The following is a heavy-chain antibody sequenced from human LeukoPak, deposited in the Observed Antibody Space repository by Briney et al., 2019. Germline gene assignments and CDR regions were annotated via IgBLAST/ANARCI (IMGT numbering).Heavy chain of an antibody. J-gene: IGHJ4*02. CDR3: ARDSGVRPGRVNDPFDF. D-gene: IGHD1-1*01. CDR1: GFTFSNYG. V-gene: IGHV3-48*02. Sequence: GGSLRLSCAASGFTFSNYGMNWVRQAPGKGLEWISFSSITSSTIYYADSVKGRFTISRDNARNSLYLQMNSLRDEDTAVYYCARDSGVRPGRVNDPFDFWGQGTLVTVSS. CDR2: SSITSSTI.